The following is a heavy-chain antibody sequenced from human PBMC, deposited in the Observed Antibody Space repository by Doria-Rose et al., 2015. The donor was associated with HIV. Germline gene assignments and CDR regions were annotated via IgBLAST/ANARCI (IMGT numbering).Heavy chain of an antibody. CDR1: GVSLSSPGMG. Sequence: QVQLVQSGPVLVKPTETLTLTCTVSGVSLSSPGMGVSWIRQPPGKALEWLANISSDDERFYKPSLMSRLTISRSTSKCQVVLTMTDSDPVDTATYYCARIKSSRWYHKYYFDFWGQGTLVIVSA. J-gene: IGHJ4*02. V-gene: IGHV2-26*01. CDR2: ISSDDER. D-gene: IGHD6-13*01. CDR3: ARIKSSRWYHKYYFDF.